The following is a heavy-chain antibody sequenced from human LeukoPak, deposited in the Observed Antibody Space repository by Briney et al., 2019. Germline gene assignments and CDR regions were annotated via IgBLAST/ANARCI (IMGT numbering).Heavy chain of an antibody. J-gene: IGHJ3*02. CDR1: GFTFSSYW. CDR2: IKQDGSEK. Sequence: GGSLRLSRAASGFTFSSYWMSWVRQAPGKGLEWVANIKQDGSEKYYVDSVKGRFTISRDNARNSLYLQMNSLRAEDTAVYYCVGPNGAFDIWGQGTMVTVSS. V-gene: IGHV3-7*01. CDR3: VGPNGAFDI.